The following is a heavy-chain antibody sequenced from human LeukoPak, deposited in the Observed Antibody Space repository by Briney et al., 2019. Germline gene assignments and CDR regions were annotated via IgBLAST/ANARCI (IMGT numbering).Heavy chain of an antibody. D-gene: IGHD3-10*01. CDR2: IKRDGSQK. J-gene: IGHJ2*01. V-gene: IGHV3-7*01. CDR1: GFSFSSNW. Sequence: GGSLRLSCAAPGFSFSSNWMGWVRQAPGKGLEWVAHIKRDGSQKYYLDSVKGRFTISRDNAKNSLYLQMNSLRVEDTAVYYCAKHSTGVECWGRGTLVTVSS. CDR3: AKHSTGVEC.